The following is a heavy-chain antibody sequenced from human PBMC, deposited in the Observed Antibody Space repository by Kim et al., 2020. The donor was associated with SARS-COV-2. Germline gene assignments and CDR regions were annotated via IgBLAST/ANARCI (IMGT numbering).Heavy chain of an antibody. Sequence: ASVKVSCKASGYTFTSYYMHWVRQAPGQGLEWMGIINPSGGSTSYAQKFQGRVTMTRDTSTSTVYMELSSLRSEDTAVYYCARAYLPRGVIYYYYYGMDVWGQGTTVTVSS. D-gene: IGHD3-10*01. J-gene: IGHJ6*02. CDR1: GYTFTSYY. CDR3: ARAYLPRGVIYYYYYGMDV. CDR2: INPSGGST. V-gene: IGHV1-46*01.